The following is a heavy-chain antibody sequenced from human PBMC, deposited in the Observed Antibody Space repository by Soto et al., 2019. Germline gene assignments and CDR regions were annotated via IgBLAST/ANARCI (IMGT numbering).Heavy chain of an antibody. D-gene: IGHD3-22*01. V-gene: IGHV3-15*07. J-gene: IGHJ4*01. Sequence: PGGSLRLSYAASGFTFTTAWINRVRQAPRKGLEWVGRIKSKTDGGTPDFAAPVRGRFAISRDDSKTMVYLQMNSRKTEDAAVYYCTTDYYFTVKLVRFEYWGLGTLVTVSS. CDR2: IKSKTDGGTP. CDR1: GFTFTTAW. CDR3: TTDYYFTVKLVRFEY.